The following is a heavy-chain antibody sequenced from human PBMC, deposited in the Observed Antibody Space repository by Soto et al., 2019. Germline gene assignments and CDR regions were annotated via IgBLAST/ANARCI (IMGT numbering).Heavy chain of an antibody. D-gene: IGHD6-19*01. CDR1: GFTFSSYG. CDR3: AKEIAVAGVYYYYYGMDV. J-gene: IGHJ6*04. V-gene: IGHV3-30*18. CDR2: ISYDGSNK. Sequence: HPGGSLRLSCAASGFTFSSYGMHWVRQAPGKGLEWVAVISYDGSNKYYADSVKGRFTISRDNSKNTLYLQMNSLRAEDTAVYYCAKEIAVAGVYYYYYGMDVWGKGTTVTVSS.